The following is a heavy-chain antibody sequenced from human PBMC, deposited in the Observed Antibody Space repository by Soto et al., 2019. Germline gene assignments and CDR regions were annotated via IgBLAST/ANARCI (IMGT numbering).Heavy chain of an antibody. CDR2: IYYSGST. V-gene: IGHV4-59*01. J-gene: IGHJ4*02. Sequence: PSETLSLTCTVSGGSISSYYWSWIRQPPGKGLEWIGYIYYSGSTNYNPSLKSRVTISVDTSKNQFSLKLSSVTAADTAVYYCARVLRGPGYCTSTSCYFFDYWGQGTLVTVSS. CDR1: GGSISSYY. CDR3: ARVLRGPGYCTSTSCYFFDY. D-gene: IGHD2-2*01.